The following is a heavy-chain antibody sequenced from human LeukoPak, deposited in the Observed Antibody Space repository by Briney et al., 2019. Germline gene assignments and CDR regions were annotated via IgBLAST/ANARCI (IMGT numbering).Heavy chain of an antibody. J-gene: IGHJ4*02. CDR1: GFTFSNYW. V-gene: IGHV3-74*01. CDR2: INSDGSGT. D-gene: IGHD2-2*01. Sequence: GGSLRLSCAASGFTFSNYWMHWVRQAPGKGLVWVSRINSDGSGTIYADSVKGRFTTSRDNAKNTLYLQMNSLRADDTAVYYCASDSGYCSSTGCYVHYFDYWGQGTLVTVSS. CDR3: ASDSGYCSSTGCYVHYFDY.